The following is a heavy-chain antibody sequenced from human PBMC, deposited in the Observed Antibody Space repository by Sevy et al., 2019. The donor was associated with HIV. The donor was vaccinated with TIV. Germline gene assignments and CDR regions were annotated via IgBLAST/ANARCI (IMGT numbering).Heavy chain of an antibody. J-gene: IGHJ6*02. V-gene: IGHV3-23*01. CDR3: AKVYSGNEYYHYYGMDV. D-gene: IGHD1-26*01. CDR1: GFTFSTYA. Sequence: GGSLRLSCAASGFTFSTYAMSWVRQTPVKGLEWVSAISPSGGTTYHAESVKGRFTISRDHFKNTLYLQMNNLRAEDTAVYFSAKVYSGNEYYHYYGMDVWGRGTTVTVSS. CDR2: ISPSGGTT.